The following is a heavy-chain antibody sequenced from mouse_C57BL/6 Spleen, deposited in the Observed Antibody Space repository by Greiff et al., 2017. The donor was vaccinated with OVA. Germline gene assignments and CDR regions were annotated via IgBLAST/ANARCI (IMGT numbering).Heavy chain of an antibody. CDR2: ISSGGDYI. V-gene: IGHV5-9-1*02. CDR3: TRGGGPGYAMDY. J-gene: IGHJ4*01. CDR1: GFTFSSYA. Sequence: EVQLQESGEGLVKPGGSLKLSCAASGFTFSSYAMSWVRQTPEKRLEWVAYISSGGDYIYYADTVKGRFTISRDNARNTLYLQMSSLKSEDTAMYYCTRGGGPGYAMDYWGQGTSVTVSS. D-gene: IGHD3-3*01.